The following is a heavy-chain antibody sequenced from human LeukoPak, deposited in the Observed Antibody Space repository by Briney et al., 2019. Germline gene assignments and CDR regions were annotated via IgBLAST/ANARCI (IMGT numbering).Heavy chain of an antibody. CDR3: ARVRGDKTFDY. CDR2: IYHSGTT. J-gene: IGHJ4*02. D-gene: IGHD4-17*01. CDR1: GGSISSGGYS. Sequence: PSQTLSLTCAVSGGSISSGGYSWSWIRQPPGKGLEWIGYIYHSGTTYYNPSLKSRVTISVDRSKSQFSLKLSSVTAADTAVYYCARVRGDKTFDYWGQGTLVTVSS. V-gene: IGHV4-30-2*01.